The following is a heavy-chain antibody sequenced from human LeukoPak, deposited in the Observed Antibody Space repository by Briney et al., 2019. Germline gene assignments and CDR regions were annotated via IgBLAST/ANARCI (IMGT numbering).Heavy chain of an antibody. V-gene: IGHV1-69*06. Sequence: ASVKVSCKASGGTFSSYAISWVRQAPGQGLEWMGGIIPIFGAANYAQKFQGRVTITADKSTSTAYMELSSLRSEDTAVYYCARGSSGWYFDYWGQGTLVTVSS. J-gene: IGHJ4*02. CDR3: ARGSSGWYFDY. CDR1: GGTFSSYA. CDR2: IIPIFGAA. D-gene: IGHD6-19*01.